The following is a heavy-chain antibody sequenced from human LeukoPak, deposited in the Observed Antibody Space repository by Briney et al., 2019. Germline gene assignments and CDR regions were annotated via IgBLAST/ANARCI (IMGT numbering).Heavy chain of an antibody. CDR2: ISSSSSYT. CDR3: AKEENTAANS. D-gene: IGHD2-2*01. V-gene: IGHV3-11*06. Sequence: GGSLRLSCAASGXTFSDYYVSWLRQAPGKGLEWVSYISSSSSYTNYADSVKGRFTISRDDSKNTLYLQINSLRAEDTAMYYCAKEENTAANSWGQGTLVSVSS. CDR1: GXTFSDYY. J-gene: IGHJ4*02.